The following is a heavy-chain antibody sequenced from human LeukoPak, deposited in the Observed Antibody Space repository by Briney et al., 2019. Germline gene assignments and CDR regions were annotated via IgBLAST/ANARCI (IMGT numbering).Heavy chain of an antibody. D-gene: IGHD3-9*01. V-gene: IGHV3-7*01. CDR2: IKQDGTEK. Sequence: PGGSLRLSCACSGFTFRSYWMNWVRQAPGKGLEWLAIIKQDGTEKHYKGSVEGRFTISRDNAKDSLHLQMNSLRAEDTAVYYCAGGSGYLITSWGQGTLVTVSS. CDR1: GFTFRSYW. CDR3: AGGSGYLITS. J-gene: IGHJ5*02.